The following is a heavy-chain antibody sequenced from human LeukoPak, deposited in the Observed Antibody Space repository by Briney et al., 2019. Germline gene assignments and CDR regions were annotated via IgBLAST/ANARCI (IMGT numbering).Heavy chain of an antibody. J-gene: IGHJ4*02. CDR1: GGSFSGYY. CDR3: ARRVCGYSGYGCLNFDY. D-gene: IGHD5-12*01. V-gene: IGHV4-34*01. Sequence: PSETLSLTCAVYGGSFSGYYWSWIRQPPGKGLEWIGEINHSGSTNYNPSLKSRVTMSVDTSKNQFSLKLSSVTAADTAVYYCARRVCGYSGYGCLNFDYWGQGTLVTVSS. CDR2: INHSGST.